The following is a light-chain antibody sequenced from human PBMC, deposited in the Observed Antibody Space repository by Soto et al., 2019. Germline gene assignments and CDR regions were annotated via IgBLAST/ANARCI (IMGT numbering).Light chain of an antibody. J-gene: IGLJ1*01. V-gene: IGLV2-8*01. CDR2: EVS. Sequence: QSVLTQPPSASGSPGQSVTISCTGTSSDVGGYNYVSWYQQHPGKAPKLMIYEVSERPSGVPDRFSGSKSSSTASLTVSGPQAEDEADYYCSSYAGSNNFVFGTGTKVTVL. CDR1: SSDVGGYNY. CDR3: SSYAGSNNFV.